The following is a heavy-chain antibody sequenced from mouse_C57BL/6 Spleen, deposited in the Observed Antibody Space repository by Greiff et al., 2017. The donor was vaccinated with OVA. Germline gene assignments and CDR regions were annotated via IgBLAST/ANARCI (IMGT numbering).Heavy chain of an antibody. CDR3: ARGYFDV. CDR2: IDPSDSYT. J-gene: IGHJ1*03. V-gene: IGHV1-69*01. Sequence: QVQLKESGAELVMPGASVKLSCKASGYTFTSYWMHWVKQRPGQGLEWIGEIDPSDSYTNYNQKFKGKSTLTVDKSSSTAYMQLSSLTSEDSAVYYCARGYFDVWGTGTTVTVSS. CDR1: GYTFTSYW.